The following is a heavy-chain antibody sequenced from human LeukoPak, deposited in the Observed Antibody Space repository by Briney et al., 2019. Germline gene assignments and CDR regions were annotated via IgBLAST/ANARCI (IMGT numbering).Heavy chain of an antibody. J-gene: IGHJ5*02. CDR1: GGSISSSSFF. D-gene: IGHD3-9*01. V-gene: IGHV4-39*01. CDR2: IYYRGST. Sequence: SETLSLTCTVSGGSISSSSFFWGWIRQSPGTGLEWIGSIYYRGSTYYNPSLKSRVTISVDTSKNQVSLKLSSVTAADTAVYYCARYGRGRLVDWFDPWGQGTLVTVSS. CDR3: ARYGRGRLVDWFDP.